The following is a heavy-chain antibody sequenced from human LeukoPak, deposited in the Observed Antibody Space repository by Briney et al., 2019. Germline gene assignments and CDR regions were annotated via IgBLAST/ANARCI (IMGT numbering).Heavy chain of an antibody. J-gene: IGHJ4*02. D-gene: IGHD6-19*01. CDR3: VRIWRYSSGDGIVDY. V-gene: IGHV3-23*01. Sequence: GGSLRLSCAASGFTFSSYAMSWVRQAPGKGLEWVSAISGSGGSTYYADSVKGRFTISRDNAKNTLYLQMNSLRAEDTAVYYCVRIWRYSSGDGIVDYWGQGTLVTVSS. CDR1: GFTFSSYA. CDR2: ISGSGGST.